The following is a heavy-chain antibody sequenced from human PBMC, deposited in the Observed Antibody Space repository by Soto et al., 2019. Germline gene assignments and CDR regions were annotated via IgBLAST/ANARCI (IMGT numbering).Heavy chain of an antibody. CDR1: RFTFSNYA. D-gene: IGHD2-2*01. CDR3: ARSPGYCSTTRCYGRDFAMDV. Sequence: QVQLVEFGGGVVQPGRSLRLSCAASRFTFSNYAMHWVRQAPGKGLQWVALISFDGSTQYYADSVKGRFTISRANSKNTLYLQMNSLRSEDTAGYYCARSPGYCSTTRCYGRDFAMDVWGQGTTVTVSS. J-gene: IGHJ6*02. V-gene: IGHV3-30-3*01. CDR2: ISFDGSTQ.